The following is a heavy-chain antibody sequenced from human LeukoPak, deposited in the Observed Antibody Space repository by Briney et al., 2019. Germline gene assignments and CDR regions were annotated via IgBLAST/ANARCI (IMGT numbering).Heavy chain of an antibody. Sequence: GGSLRLSCAASGFTFSSYAMSWVRQPPGKVLEWVSAISGSGGSTYYADSVKGRFTISRDNSKNTLYLQMNSLRAEDTAVYYCAKVALSSSWYGGQYYFDYWGQGTLVTVSS. J-gene: IGHJ4*02. CDR3: AKVALSSSWYGGQYYFDY. D-gene: IGHD6-13*01. CDR2: ISGSGGST. CDR1: GFTFSSYA. V-gene: IGHV3-23*01.